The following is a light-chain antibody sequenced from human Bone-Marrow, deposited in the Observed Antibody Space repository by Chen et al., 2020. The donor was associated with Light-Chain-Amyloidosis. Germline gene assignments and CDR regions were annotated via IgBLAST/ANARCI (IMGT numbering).Light chain of an antibody. CDR2: RDT. V-gene: IGLV3-25*03. Sequence: SYELPQPPSVSVSPGQTARNLCSGDDLPTKYAYWYQQKPGQAPVLVIHRDTERPSGISERFSGSSSGTTATLTISGVQAEDEADYHCQSADSSGTYEVIFGGGTKLTVL. CDR3: QSADSSGTYEVI. J-gene: IGLJ2*01. CDR1: DLPTKY.